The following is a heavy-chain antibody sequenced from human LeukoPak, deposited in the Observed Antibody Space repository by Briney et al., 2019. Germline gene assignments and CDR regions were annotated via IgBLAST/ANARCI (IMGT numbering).Heavy chain of an antibody. CDR1: GFTFSSYW. V-gene: IGHV3-7*01. Sequence: PGGSLRLSCAASGFTFSSYWMSWVRQAPGKGLEWVADIKGDGGETYYVDSVKGRFTISRDNDKRSLFLQMNNLSADDTAFYYCADLCRDGNWGQGTLVTVSS. D-gene: IGHD2/OR15-2a*01. CDR3: ADLCRDGN. J-gene: IGHJ4*02. CDR2: IKGDGGET.